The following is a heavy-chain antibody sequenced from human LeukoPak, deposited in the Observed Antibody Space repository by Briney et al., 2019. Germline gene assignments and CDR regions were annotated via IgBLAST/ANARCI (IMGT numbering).Heavy chain of an antibody. D-gene: IGHD3-16*01. CDR1: GSTFSGHL. V-gene: IGHV3-30*01. J-gene: IGHJ4*02. Sequence: GGSLRLSCAATGSTFSGHLLHWVRQAPGKGLEWVAGTAYEGGEKYYADSVSGRFTISRDNSDNTVYLQMNGLRLEDTAVYFCAREGDRHLTFDYWGRGTLVTVSS. CDR2: TAYEGGEK. CDR3: AREGDRHLTFDY.